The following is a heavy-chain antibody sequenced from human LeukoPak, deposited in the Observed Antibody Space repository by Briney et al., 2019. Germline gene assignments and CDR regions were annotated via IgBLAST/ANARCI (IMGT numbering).Heavy chain of an antibody. V-gene: IGHV1-18*01. Sequence: ASVKVSCKGSGYTFTNYAISWVRQAPGQGLEWMAWISADNGNTNYARHLQGRVTMTIDTSTSTAYMEVSSLRSDDTAVYYCARGGRGWYVDYWGQGTLVTVSS. D-gene: IGHD6-19*01. J-gene: IGHJ4*02. CDR3: ARGGRGWYVDY. CDR2: ISADNGNT. CDR1: GYTFTNYA.